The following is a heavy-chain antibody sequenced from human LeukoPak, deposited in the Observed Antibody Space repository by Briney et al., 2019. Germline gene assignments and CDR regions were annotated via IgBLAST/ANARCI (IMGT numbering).Heavy chain of an antibody. CDR1: GGSISSGVYY. Sequence: SQTRSLTCTVSGGSISSGVYYWSWIRQPPGKGLECTGSIYYSGSTYYNPSRKSRVTISVDTSKNQFSLKLSSVTAADTAVYYCARVQYYYDSSGYKGLGYFDYWGQGTLVTVSS. CDR3: ARVQYYYDSSGYKGLGYFDY. J-gene: IGHJ4*02. V-gene: IGHV4-30-4*01. CDR2: IYYSGST. D-gene: IGHD3-22*01.